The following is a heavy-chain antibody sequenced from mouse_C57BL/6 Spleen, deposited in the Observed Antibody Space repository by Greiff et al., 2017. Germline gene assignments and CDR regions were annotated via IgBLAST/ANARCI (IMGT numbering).Heavy chain of an antibody. J-gene: IGHJ1*03. D-gene: IGHD2-3*01. CDR2: INPNNGGT. Sequence: VQLQQSGPELVKPGASVKIPCKASGYTFTDYNMDWVKQSHGKSLEWIGDINPNNGGTIYNQKFKGKATLTVDKSSSTAYMELRSLTSEDTAVYYCARGVIYDGYPYWYFDVWGTGTTVTVSS. V-gene: IGHV1-18*01. CDR3: ARGVIYDGYPYWYFDV. CDR1: GYTFTDYN.